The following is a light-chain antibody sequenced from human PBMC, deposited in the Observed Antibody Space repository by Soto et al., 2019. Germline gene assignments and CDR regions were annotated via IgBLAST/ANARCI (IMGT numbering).Light chain of an antibody. CDR3: QQRSTWLT. CDR2: DAS. J-gene: IGKJ5*01. Sequence: EIVLTQSAAPLSLSPWERATLSCRASQSVSSYLAWYQQKPGQAPRLLNYDASNTATVIPARFSSRGAGTDITLTISILAPEDVAVYYCQQRSTWLTFGQGTRLEIK. CDR1: QSVSSY. V-gene: IGKV3-11*01.